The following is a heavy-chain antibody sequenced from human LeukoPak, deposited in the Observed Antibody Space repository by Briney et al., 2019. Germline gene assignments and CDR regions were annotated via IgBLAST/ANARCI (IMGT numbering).Heavy chain of an antibody. Sequence: ASVKVSCKASGSTFSSYAISWVRQAPGQGLEWMGWITVYNGHTNYAQKFQDRVTMTTDTSANTAYMELRSLRSDDTAVYYCARGHRTLPPGVRARKQQEAYNYLDPWGQGTLVTVSS. D-gene: IGHD3-10*01. CDR2: ITVYNGHT. CDR3: ARGHRTLPPGVRARKQQEAYNYLDP. V-gene: IGHV1-18*01. CDR1: GSTFSSYA. J-gene: IGHJ5*02.